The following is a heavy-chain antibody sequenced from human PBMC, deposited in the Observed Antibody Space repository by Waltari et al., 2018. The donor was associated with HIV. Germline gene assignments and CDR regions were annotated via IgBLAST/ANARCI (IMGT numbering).Heavy chain of an antibody. D-gene: IGHD2-15*01. CDR2: IYYSGST. J-gene: IGHJ6*02. CDR3: ARGYCSGGSCYRTPYYYYGMDV. Sequence: QVQLQESGPGLVKPSQNLSLTCTVPGGSISSGGYYCSWIRQHPGKGWEWIGYIYYSGSTYYNPSLKSRVTISVDTSKNQFSLKLSSVTAADTAVYYCARGYCSGGSCYRTPYYYYGMDVWGQGTTVTVSS. V-gene: IGHV4-31*03. CDR1: GGSISSGGYY.